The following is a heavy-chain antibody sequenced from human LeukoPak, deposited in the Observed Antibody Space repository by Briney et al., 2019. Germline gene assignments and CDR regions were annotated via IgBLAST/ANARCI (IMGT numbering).Heavy chain of an antibody. CDR3: ATGYGTATDY. CDR2: ISSSSSYI. V-gene: IGHV3-21*01. D-gene: IGHD5-12*01. Sequence: PGGSLRLSCAASGFTFSDYSMNWVRQAPGKGLEWVSSISSSSSYIYYADSVKGRFTISRDNAKNSLYLQMNSLRAEDTAVYYCATGYGTATDYWGQGTQVTVSS. J-gene: IGHJ4*02. CDR1: GFTFSDYS.